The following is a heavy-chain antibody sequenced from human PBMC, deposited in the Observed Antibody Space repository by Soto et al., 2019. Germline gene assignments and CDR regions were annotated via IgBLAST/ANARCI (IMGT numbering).Heavy chain of an antibody. CDR2: FDPEEGNT. V-gene: IGHV1-24*01. D-gene: IGHD1-26*01. J-gene: IGHJ4*02. CDR3: ATGFPQWELLQY. CDR1: GYTLSDLF. Sequence: QVQLVQSGAEVKKPGASVKVSCKVSGYTLSDLFVHWVRQAPGKGLEWLGGFDPEEGNTIYAQNFRGRVTMTNDTSTDTAHMELSSLRSDDTAVYYCATGFPQWELLQYWGQGTLLTVSS.